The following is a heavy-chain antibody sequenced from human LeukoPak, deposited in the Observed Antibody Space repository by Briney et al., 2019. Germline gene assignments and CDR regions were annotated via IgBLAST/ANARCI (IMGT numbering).Heavy chain of an antibody. CDR1: GGAIASGGYS. CDR2: IYDRGPA. D-gene: IGHD3-10*01. Sequence: SETLSLTCTVSGGAIASGGYSWNWIRQSPGKGLEWIGCIYDRGPAYYNPSLKSRFTISVDRPKNQFFLNVTSLTAADTAVYYCARSRQASGLLSSWGQGTPVVVSS. J-gene: IGHJ5*02. CDR3: ARSRQASGLLSS. V-gene: IGHV4-30-2*06.